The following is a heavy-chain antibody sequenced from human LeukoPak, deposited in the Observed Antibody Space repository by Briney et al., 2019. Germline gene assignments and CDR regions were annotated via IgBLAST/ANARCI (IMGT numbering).Heavy chain of an antibody. CDR1: GGSFSGYY. CDR2: INHSGST. V-gene: IGHV4-34*01. CDR3: ARIDYYDSSEHY. D-gene: IGHD3-22*01. Sequence: SETLSLTCAVYGGSFSGYYRSWIRQPPGKGLEWIGEINHSGSTNYNPSLKSRVTISVGTSKNQFSLKLSSATAADTAVYYCARIDYYDSSEHYWGQGTLVTVSS. J-gene: IGHJ4*02.